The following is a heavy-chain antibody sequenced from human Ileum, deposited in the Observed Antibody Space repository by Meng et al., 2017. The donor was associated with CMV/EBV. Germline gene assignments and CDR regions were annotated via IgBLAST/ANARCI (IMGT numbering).Heavy chain of an antibody. CDR2: IKEDGSDK. J-gene: IGHJ5*02. Sequence: GGSLRLSCAASGFTFINYWMSWVRQAPGKGLEWVANIKEDGSDKYYVDSVKGRFTISRDNAKNSLYLQMNSLRAEDTAVYYCARDRAANSFDPWGQGTLVTVPQ. V-gene: IGHV3-7*01. D-gene: IGHD6-25*01. CDR3: ARDRAANSFDP. CDR1: GFTFINYW.